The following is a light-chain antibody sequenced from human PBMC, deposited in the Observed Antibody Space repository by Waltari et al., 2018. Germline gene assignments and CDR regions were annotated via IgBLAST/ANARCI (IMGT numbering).Light chain of an antibody. CDR3: SSYTTSSAPGV. CDR2: EVS. J-gene: IGLJ1*01. V-gene: IGLV2-14*01. Sequence: QSALTQPASVSGSPGQSITISCSGTDSDVGAYDFVSWYQQPPGKAPHLIIYEVSNRPSGISNRVSASKSGNTASLTIAGLQAEDEADYYCSSYTTSSAPGVFGTGTRVTVL. CDR1: DSDVGAYDF.